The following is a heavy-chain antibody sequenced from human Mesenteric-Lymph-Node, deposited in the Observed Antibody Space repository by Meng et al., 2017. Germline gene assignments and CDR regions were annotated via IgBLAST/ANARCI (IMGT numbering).Heavy chain of an antibody. V-gene: IGHV1-2*02. CDR1: GYTFTGYY. D-gene: IGHD4-11*01. CDR2: INPNSGGT. J-gene: IGHJ4*02. Sequence: ASVKVSCKASGYTFTGYYMHWVRQAPGQGLEWMGWINPNSGGTNYAQKFQGRVTMTRDTSISTAYMELSRLRSDDTAVYYCARDPLTDYSGTIDYWGQGTLVTVSS. CDR3: ARDPLTDYSGTIDY.